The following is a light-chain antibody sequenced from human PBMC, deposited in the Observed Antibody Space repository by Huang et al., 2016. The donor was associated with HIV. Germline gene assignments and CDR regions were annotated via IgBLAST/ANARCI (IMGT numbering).Light chain of an antibody. CDR2: GAS. CDR1: QTVSKN. CDR3: QQYNKWRLT. Sequence: EIVMTQSPATLSVSPGERATLSCRASQTVSKNLAWYQQKPGQAPRLLNHGASTRATVVPARVSGSGSGTEFTLTISCLQSKDFAVYYCQQYNKWRLTFGGGTKVEIK. J-gene: IGKJ4*01. V-gene: IGKV3-15*01.